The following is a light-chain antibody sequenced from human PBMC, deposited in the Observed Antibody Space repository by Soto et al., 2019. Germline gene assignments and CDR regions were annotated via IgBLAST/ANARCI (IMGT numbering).Light chain of an antibody. Sequence: ESVLTQSPGTLSLSPGERATLSCRASQSVSSSFLAWYQLKPGQAPRLLIYGASSRATDIPVWVSRSGSGPHFTLTISSMEPEDFAVYYCQHYDRSPWTFGQATKVEFK. J-gene: IGKJ1*01. CDR2: GAS. CDR3: QHYDRSPWT. CDR1: QSVSSSF. V-gene: IGKV3-20*01.